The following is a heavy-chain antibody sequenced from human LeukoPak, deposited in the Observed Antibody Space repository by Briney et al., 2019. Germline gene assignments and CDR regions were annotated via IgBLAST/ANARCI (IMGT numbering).Heavy chain of an antibody. V-gene: IGHV3-23*01. CDR1: GFTFSSYA. J-gene: IGHJ4*02. D-gene: IGHD3-10*01. CDR2: ISGSGGST. CDR3: AKDGYGSGTVPFDY. Sequence: PGGSLRLSFAASGFTFSSYAMSWVRQTPGKGLEWVSAISGSGGSTYYADSVKGRFTISRDNSKNTLYLQMNSLRAEDTAVYYCAKDGYGSGTVPFDYWGQGTLVTVSS.